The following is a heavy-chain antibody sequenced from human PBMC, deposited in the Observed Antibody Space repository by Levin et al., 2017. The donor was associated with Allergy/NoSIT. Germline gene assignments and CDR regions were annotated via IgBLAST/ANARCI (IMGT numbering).Heavy chain of an antibody. V-gene: IGHV1-8*01. J-gene: IGHJ6*03. CDR3: ARLIDPGVIRYYYMDV. D-gene: IGHD3-10*01. CDR2: MNPKTGNT. CDR1: GYTFTGHD. Sequence: ASVKVSCKASGYTFTGHDVNWVRQATGQGLEWIGWMNPKTGNTNYAQKFQGRVTMTRNTSISTAYMELSGLRSDDTAVYFCARLIDPGVIRYYYMDVWGKGTTVTVS.